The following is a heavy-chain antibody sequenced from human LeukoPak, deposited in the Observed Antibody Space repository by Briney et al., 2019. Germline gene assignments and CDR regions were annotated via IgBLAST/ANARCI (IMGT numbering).Heavy chain of an antibody. Sequence: PSETLSLTCAVYGGSFSDYSWTWIRQPPGKGLEWIGGINHSGSTDYNPSLESRVTLSVDTSKSQFSLKLSSVTAADTAVYYCARGAFGVLFNSYYYHMDVWGKGTAVTVSS. V-gene: IGHV4-34*01. CDR2: INHSGST. D-gene: IGHD3-3*01. CDR1: GGSFSDYS. J-gene: IGHJ6*03. CDR3: ARGAFGVLFNSYYYHMDV.